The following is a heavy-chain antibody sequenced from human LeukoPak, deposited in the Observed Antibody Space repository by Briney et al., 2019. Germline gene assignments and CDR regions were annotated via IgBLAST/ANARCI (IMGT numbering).Heavy chain of an antibody. CDR2: INSDGSST. CDR1: GFTFSSYW. J-gene: IGHJ5*02. D-gene: IGHD3-22*01. CDR3: ARTKYYYGSDGHSYPNWFGP. Sequence: PGGSLRLSCAASGFTFSSYWMHWVRQAPGKGLVWVTRINSDGSSTSYADSVKGRFTISRDNAKNTLYLQMSSLRADDAAVYYCARTKYYYGSDGHSYPNWFGPWGQGTLVTVSS. V-gene: IGHV3-74*01.